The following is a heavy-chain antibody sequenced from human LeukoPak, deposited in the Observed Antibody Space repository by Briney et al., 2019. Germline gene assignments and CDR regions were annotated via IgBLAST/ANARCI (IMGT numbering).Heavy chain of an antibody. J-gene: IGHJ4*02. Sequence: GGSLRLSCAASGFTFSSYEFNWVRQAPGKGLQWISYIGATGDTIFYADSVRGRFTISRDNPRNSLFLQMNSLKAEDTAVYYCARDSSAMLRGYSDYWGLGTLVTVSS. V-gene: IGHV3-48*03. CDR2: IGATGDTI. CDR1: GFTFSSYE. CDR3: ARDSSAMLRGYSDY. D-gene: IGHD3-10*01.